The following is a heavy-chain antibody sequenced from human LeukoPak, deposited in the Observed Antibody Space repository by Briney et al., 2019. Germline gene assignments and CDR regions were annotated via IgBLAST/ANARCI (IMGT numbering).Heavy chain of an antibody. CDR2: ISYDGRNK. V-gene: IGHV3-30*04. CDR3: AKGRGWEASYYYYYMDV. D-gene: IGHD1-26*01. CDR1: GFSFSSYA. Sequence: PGGSLRLSCAASGFSFSSYAMHWVRRAPGKGLEWVAVISYDGRNKYYADSVKGRFTISRDNSKNTLNLQMNSLRAEDTAVYYCAKGRGWEASYYYYYMDVWGKGTTVTISS. J-gene: IGHJ6*03.